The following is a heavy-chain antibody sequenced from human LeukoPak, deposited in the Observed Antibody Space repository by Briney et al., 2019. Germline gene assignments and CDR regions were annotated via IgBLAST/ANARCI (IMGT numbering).Heavy chain of an antibody. J-gene: IGHJ2*01. CDR3: ARRPATYYYFDL. CDR1: GFTFSSYA. D-gene: IGHD3-10*01. Sequence: GGSLRLSCAASGFTFSSYAMSWVRQAPGKGLEWVSLIYSGGSTYYADSVKGRFTISRDNSKNTLYLQMNSLRAEDTAVYYCARRPATYYYFDLWGCGTLVTVSS. CDR2: IYSGGST. V-gene: IGHV3-23*01.